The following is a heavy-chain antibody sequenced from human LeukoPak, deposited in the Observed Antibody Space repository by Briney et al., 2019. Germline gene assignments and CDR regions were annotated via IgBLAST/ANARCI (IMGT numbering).Heavy chain of an antibody. J-gene: IGHJ4*02. CDR2: IKQDGSEK. CDR3: ARDLCSWIQLCPLDY. CDR1: GFTFSSYW. D-gene: IGHD5-18*01. V-gene: IGHV3-7*01. Sequence: GGSLRLSCAASGFTFSSYWMSWVRQAPGKGLEWVANIKQDGSEKYYVDSVKGRFTISRDNAKNSLYLQINSLRAEDTAVYYCARDLCSWIQLCPLDYWGQGTLVTVSS.